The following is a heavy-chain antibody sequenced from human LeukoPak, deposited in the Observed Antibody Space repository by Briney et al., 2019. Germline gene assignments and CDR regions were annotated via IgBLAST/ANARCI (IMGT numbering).Heavy chain of an antibody. J-gene: IGHJ4*02. CDR3: ARADYDDYGNWALEAFDY. CDR1: GFTVSSNY. Sequence: GGSLRLSCAASGFTVSSNYMSWVRQAPGKGLEWVSVIYSGGSTYYADSVKGRFTISRDNSKNTLYLQMNSLRAEDTAVYYCARADYDDYGNWALEAFDYWGQGTLVTVSS. CDR2: IYSGGST. V-gene: IGHV3-53*01. D-gene: IGHD4-17*01.